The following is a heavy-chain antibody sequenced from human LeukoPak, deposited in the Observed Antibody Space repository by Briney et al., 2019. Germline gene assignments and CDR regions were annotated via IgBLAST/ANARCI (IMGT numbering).Heavy chain of an antibody. CDR2: IYYSGST. Sequence: SETLSLTCTVSGGSIRGYYWSWVRQPPGKGLEWIAYIYYSGSTNYNPSLKSRVTISLDTSKNQFSLKLSSVTAADTAVYYCAREGDYVGWFDPWGQGTLVTVSS. V-gene: IGHV4-59*01. J-gene: IGHJ5*02. CDR3: AREGDYVGWFDP. D-gene: IGHD4-17*01. CDR1: GGSIRGYY.